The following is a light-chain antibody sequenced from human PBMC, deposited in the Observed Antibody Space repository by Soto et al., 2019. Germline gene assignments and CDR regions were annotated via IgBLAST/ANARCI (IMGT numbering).Light chain of an antibody. CDR1: SSDVGGYNL. V-gene: IGLV2-23*02. CDR3: CSYTGSHTLV. CDR2: GVT. J-gene: IGLJ2*01. Sequence: QSALTQPASVSGSPGQSITISCSGTSSDVGGYNLVSWYQQHPGKAPKLMIYGVTKRPSGVSNRFFGSKSGNTASLTISRLQIEDEADYHCCSYTGSHTLVFGGGTKLTVL.